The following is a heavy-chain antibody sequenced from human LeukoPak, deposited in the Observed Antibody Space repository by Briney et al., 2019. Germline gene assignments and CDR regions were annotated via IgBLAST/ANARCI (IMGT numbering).Heavy chain of an antibody. CDR3: AKGSGSSGYSSSWYGMDV. Sequence: PGGSLRLSCAASGFTFSSYGMHWVRQAPGKGLEWVAFIRYDGSNKYYADSVKGRFTISRDNSKNTLYLQMNSLRAEDTAVYYCAKGSGSSGYSSSWYGMDVWGQGTTVTVSS. D-gene: IGHD6-13*01. J-gene: IGHJ6*02. V-gene: IGHV3-30*02. CDR2: IRYDGSNK. CDR1: GFTFSSYG.